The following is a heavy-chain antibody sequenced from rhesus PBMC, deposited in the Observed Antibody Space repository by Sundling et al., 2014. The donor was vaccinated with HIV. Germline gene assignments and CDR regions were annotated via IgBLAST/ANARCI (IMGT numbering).Heavy chain of an antibody. V-gene: IGHV2-174*02. J-gene: IGHJ4*01. CDR3: ARDSSGGWPYFDY. CDR1: GFSLSTSGMG. CDR2: IYWDDDM. D-gene: IGHD6-37*01. Sequence: QVTLKESGPALVKPTQTLTLTCTFSGFSLSTSGMGVGWIRQPSRKTLEWLAHIYWDDDMRYTTSLKSRLTISKDTSKNQVVLTMTNMDPVDTATYYCARDSSGGWPYFDYWGQGVVVSVSS.